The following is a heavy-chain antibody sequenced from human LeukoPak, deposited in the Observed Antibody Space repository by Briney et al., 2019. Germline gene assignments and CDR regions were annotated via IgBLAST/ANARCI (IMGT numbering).Heavy chain of an antibody. CDR1: GFTFSSYA. J-gene: IGHJ3*02. CDR2: LSVSGGST. D-gene: IGHD1-1*01. Sequence: GGSLRLSCAASGFTFSSYAMSWVRQAPGKGLEWVSGLSVSGGSTYYADSVKGRFTISRDNSKNTLYLQMNSLRAEDTAVYYCARDVVVGTTGGDIWGQGTMVTVSS. CDR3: ARDVVVGTTGGDI. V-gene: IGHV3-23*01.